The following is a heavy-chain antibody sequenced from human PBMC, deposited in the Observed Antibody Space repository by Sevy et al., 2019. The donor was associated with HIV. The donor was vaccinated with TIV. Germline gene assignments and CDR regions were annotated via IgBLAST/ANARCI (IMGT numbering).Heavy chain of an antibody. Sequence: SETLSLTCTVSGGSISSSSYYWGWIRQPPGKGLEWIGSIYYSGSTYYNPSLTSRVTISVDTSKNQFSLKLSSVTASDTAVYYCARHWAPAWGSNWFDPWGQGTLVSVSS. D-gene: IGHD2-2*01. J-gene: IGHJ5*02. CDR3: ARHWAPAWGSNWFDP. CDR2: IYYSGST. V-gene: IGHV4-39*01. CDR1: GGSISSSSYY.